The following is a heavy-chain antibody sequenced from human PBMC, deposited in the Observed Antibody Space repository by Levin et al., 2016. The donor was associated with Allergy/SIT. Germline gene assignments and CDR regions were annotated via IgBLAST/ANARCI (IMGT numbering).Heavy chain of an antibody. V-gene: IGHV3-7*01. CDR3: ARGHYGLDV. CDR2: IKGDGSEK. J-gene: IGHJ6*02. Sequence: GESLKISCAASGFTFSTYWMTWVRQAPGRELEWVAHIKGDGSEKYNVDSATGRFSISRDNAKNSLFLQMNSLRAEDTAVYYCARGHYGLDVWGQGTAVTVSS. CDR1: GFTFSTYW.